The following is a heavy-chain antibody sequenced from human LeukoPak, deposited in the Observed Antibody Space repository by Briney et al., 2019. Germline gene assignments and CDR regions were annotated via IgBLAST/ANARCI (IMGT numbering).Heavy chain of an antibody. J-gene: IGHJ6*02. CDR1: GYTFTDYS. V-gene: IGHV1-2*02. CDR2: INPNSGGT. CDR3: ARGEYDILTGYVYYGMDV. D-gene: IGHD3-9*01. Sequence: ASVKVSCKASGYTFTDYSMHWVRQAPGQGLEWMGWINPNSGGTNYAQKFQGRVTMTRDTSISTAYMELSRLRSDDTAIYYCARGEYDILTGYVYYGMDVWGQGTTVTVSS.